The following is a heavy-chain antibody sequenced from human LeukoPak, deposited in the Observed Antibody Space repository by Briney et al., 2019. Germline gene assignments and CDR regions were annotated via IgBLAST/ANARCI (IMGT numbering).Heavy chain of an antibody. CDR3: ARLGDYSNKD. CDR1: GFTVSSHY. Sequence: PGGSLRLSCAASGFTVSSHYMSWVRQAPGKGLEWVSVTDSGGSTSYADSVKGRFTISRDTSKNTLYLQMNGLRAEDTAVYYCARLGDYSNKDWGQGTLVTVFS. V-gene: IGHV3-53*01. D-gene: IGHD4-11*01. CDR2: TDSGGST. J-gene: IGHJ4*02.